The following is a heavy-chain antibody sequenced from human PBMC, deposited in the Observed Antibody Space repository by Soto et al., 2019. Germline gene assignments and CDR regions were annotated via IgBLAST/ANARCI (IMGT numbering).Heavy chain of an antibody. J-gene: IGHJ4*02. Sequence: GSLRLSCAASGFTFSDYYMNWIRQAPGRGLEWVSYISTSGSYTNYADSVKGRFTISRDNARNSLYLQMNTLRAEDTAVYYCARDQLLWFGDLNYYFDYWGQGTLVTVPQ. CDR1: GFTFSDYY. CDR2: ISTSGSYT. D-gene: IGHD3-10*01. V-gene: IGHV3-11*06. CDR3: ARDQLLWFGDLNYYFDY.